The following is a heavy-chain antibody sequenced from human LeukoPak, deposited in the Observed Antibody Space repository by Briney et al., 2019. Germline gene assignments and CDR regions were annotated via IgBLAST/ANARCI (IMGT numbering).Heavy chain of an antibody. J-gene: IGHJ4*02. CDR2: IYHSGST. Sequence: SETLSLSCIVSDGSISSRSYYWGWIRQPPGKGLEGIGSIYHSGSTYYNPSLKSRVTISVDTSKNQYSLKLSSVTAADTALYYCARSIGVAASSSGWCWNYWGQGTLVTVSS. CDR1: DGSISSRSYY. D-gene: IGHD6-19*01. CDR3: ARSIGVAASSSGWCWNY. V-gene: IGHV4-39*07.